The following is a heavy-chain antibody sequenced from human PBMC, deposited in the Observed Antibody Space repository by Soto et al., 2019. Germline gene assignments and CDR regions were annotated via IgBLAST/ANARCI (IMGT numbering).Heavy chain of an antibody. CDR3: ARRYSSSLDF. D-gene: IGHD6-13*01. CDR1: GGSISSYY. V-gene: IGHV4-59*08. CDR2: IFYSGST. J-gene: IGHJ4*02. Sequence: QVQLQESGPGLVKPSETLSLTCTVSGGSISSYYWSWIRQPPGKGLEWIGYIFYSGSTNYNPSLKRRVTNSVAASKNQFSLKLSSVTNADTAVYYCARRYSSSLDFWGQGTLVTVSS.